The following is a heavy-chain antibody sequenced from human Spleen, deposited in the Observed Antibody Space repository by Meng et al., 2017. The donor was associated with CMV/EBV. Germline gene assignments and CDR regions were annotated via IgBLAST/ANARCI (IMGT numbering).Heavy chain of an antibody. J-gene: IGHJ3*02. CDR3: ARATTGTAGVFDI. CDR2: IYYSGST. CDR1: GGSISGYY. D-gene: IGHD1-1*01. Sequence: GSLRLSCTVSGGSISGYYWSWIRQPPGKGLEWIGYIYYSGSTNYNPSLKSRVTISVDTSKNQLSLKLSSVTAADTAVYYCARATTGTAGVFDIWGQGTMVTVSS. V-gene: IGHV4-59*01.